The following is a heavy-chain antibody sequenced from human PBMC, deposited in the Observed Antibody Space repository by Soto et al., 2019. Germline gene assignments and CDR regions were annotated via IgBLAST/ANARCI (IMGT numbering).Heavy chain of an antibody. CDR1: GFAFSRYA. V-gene: IGHV3-23*01. J-gene: IGHJ4*02. CDR3: AKDGDYGAFFDY. Sequence: GGSLRLSCAASGFAFSRYAMTWVRQAPEKGLEWVSVMSGSDNYIRYADSVKGRFTISRDNSKSTVYLHMNSLRATDTAVYYCAKDGDYGAFFDYWGQGILVTVSS. D-gene: IGHD4-17*01. CDR2: MSGSDNYI.